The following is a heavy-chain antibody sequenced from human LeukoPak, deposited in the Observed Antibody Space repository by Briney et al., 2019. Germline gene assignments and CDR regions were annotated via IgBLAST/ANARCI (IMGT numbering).Heavy chain of an antibody. CDR2: ISYSGST. CDR3: ARHHSSGWYFDY. J-gene: IGHJ4*02. D-gene: IGHD6-19*01. Sequence: SETLSLTCTVSGGSITSSSFYWGWIRQPPGKGLEWIGSISYSGSTYYNPSLKSRVTISVDTSKNQFSLKLCSVTAADTAVYYCARHHSSGWYFDYWGQGTLVTVSS. CDR1: GGSITSSSFY. V-gene: IGHV4-39*01.